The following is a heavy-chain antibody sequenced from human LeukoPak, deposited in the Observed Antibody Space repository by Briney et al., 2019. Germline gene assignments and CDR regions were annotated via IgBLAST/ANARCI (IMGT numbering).Heavy chain of an antibody. J-gene: IGHJ4*02. D-gene: IGHD2-21*02. Sequence: GGSLRLSCAASGFTFSSYAMSWVRQAPGKGLEWVSAIRDSGSSTHYADSVKGRFTTSRDNSKNTLFLQMNSLRAEDTAVYYCARVTGGYVDYWGQGTLVTVSS. CDR2: IRDSGSST. V-gene: IGHV3-23*01. CDR1: GFTFSSYA. CDR3: ARVTGGYVDY.